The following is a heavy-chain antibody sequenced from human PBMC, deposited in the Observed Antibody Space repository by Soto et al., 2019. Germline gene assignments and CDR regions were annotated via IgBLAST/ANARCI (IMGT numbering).Heavy chain of an antibody. CDR1: AGSISSNY. D-gene: IGHD3-9*01. CDR2: IHHSGST. V-gene: IGHV4-59*08. Sequence: SETLSLTFTVSAGSISSNYWSWIRQPPGKGLEYIGYIHHSGSTNYNPSLKSRVTISLDTSETQFSLKLSSVTAADTAVYYCARHFYDILTGYYYFDYWGQGVLVTVSS. CDR3: ARHFYDILTGYYYFDY. J-gene: IGHJ4*02.